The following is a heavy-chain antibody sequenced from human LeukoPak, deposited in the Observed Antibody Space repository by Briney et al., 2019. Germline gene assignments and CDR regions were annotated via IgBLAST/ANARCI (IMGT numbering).Heavy chain of an antibody. V-gene: IGHV4-59*08. J-gene: IGHJ4*02. D-gene: IGHD3-10*01. CDR3: ASRIWFGELLGSLGY. Sequence: SETLSLTCTASGGSISSYYWSWIRQPPGKGLEWIGYIYYSGSTNYNPSLKSRVTISVDTSKNQFSLKLSSVTAADTAVYYCASRIWFGELLGSLGYWGQGTLVTVSS. CDR2: IYYSGST. CDR1: GGSISSYY.